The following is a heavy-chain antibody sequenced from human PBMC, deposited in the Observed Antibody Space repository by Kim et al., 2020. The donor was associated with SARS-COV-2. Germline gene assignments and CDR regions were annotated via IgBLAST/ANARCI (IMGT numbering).Heavy chain of an antibody. CDR2: INTNTGNP. D-gene: IGHD2-15*01. J-gene: IGHJ5*02. CDR1: GYTFSSYG. CDR3: ARSLEVAGYNWFDP. Sequence: ASVKVSCKASGYTFSSYGMNWVRQAPGQGLEWMGWINTNTGNPTYAQGFTGRFVFSLDTSVSTAYLQISSLKAEDTAVYYCARSLEVAGYNWFDPWGQGTLVTVSS. V-gene: IGHV7-4-1*02.